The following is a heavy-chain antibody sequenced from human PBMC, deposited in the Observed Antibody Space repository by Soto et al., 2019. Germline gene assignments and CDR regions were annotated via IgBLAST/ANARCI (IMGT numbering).Heavy chain of an antibody. CDR1: GGSISSGGYY. CDR3: ARDIAAAGTAGYWFDP. J-gene: IGHJ5*02. CDR2: IYYSGST. D-gene: IGHD6-13*01. Sequence: QVQLQESGPGLVKPSQTLSLTCTVSGGSISSGGYYWSWIRQHPGKGLEWIGYIYYSGSTYYNPSLKIRVTISVDTSKNQFSLKLSSVPAADTAVYYCARDIAAAGTAGYWFDPWGQGTLVTVSS. V-gene: IGHV4-31*03.